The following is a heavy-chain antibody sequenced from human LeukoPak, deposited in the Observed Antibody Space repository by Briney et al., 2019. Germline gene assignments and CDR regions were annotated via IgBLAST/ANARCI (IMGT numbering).Heavy chain of an antibody. Sequence: SQTLSLTCAVSGGSISSGGYSWSWIRQPPGKGLEWIGYIYHSGSTYYNPSLKSRVTISVDRSKNQFSLKLSSVTAADTAVYYCARTVVVAATWLDYWGQGTLVIVSS. D-gene: IGHD2-15*01. CDR2: IYHSGST. V-gene: IGHV4-30-2*01. CDR3: ARTVVVAATWLDY. CDR1: GGSISSGGYS. J-gene: IGHJ4*02.